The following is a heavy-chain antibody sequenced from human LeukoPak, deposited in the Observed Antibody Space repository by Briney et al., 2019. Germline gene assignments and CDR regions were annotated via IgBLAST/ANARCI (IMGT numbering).Heavy chain of an antibody. V-gene: IGHV3-21*01. CDR1: GFTFSSYS. D-gene: IGHD6-13*01. CDR2: ISSSSSYI. Sequence: PGGSLRLSCAASGFTFSSYSMNWVRQAPGKGLEWVSSISSSSSYIYYADSVKGRFTISRGNAKNSLYLQMNSLRAEDTAVYYCARVPGYSSSWYISYYCYYYMDVWGKGTTVTVSS. CDR3: ARVPGYSSSWYISYYCYYYMDV. J-gene: IGHJ6*03.